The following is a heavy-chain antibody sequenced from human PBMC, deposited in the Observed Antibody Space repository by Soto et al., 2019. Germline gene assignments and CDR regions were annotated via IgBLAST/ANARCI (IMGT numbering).Heavy chain of an antibody. CDR1: GFSVSGSY. J-gene: IGHJ5*02. CDR2: IYRGGGT. CDR3: ARGWGSGWVEFFGA. V-gene: IGHV3-53*01. Sequence: EVQLVESGGGLIQPGGSLRLSCAASGFSVSGSYMGWVRQAPGKGLEWVSVIYRGGGTYYVDSVKGRFTISRDNSGNTLYLQLNSLRADDAGVYYCARGWGSGWVEFFGAWGQGALVTVSS. D-gene: IGHD6-19*01.